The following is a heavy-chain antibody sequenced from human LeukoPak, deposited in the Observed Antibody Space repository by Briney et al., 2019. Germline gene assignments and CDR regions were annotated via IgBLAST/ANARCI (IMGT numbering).Heavy chain of an antibody. V-gene: IGHV3-23*01. CDR2: ISGRGGST. J-gene: IGHJ4*02. CDR3: ARRAGAYSHPYDY. CDR1: GFTFSSYG. Sequence: GGTLRLSCAASGFTFSSYGMSWVRQAPGKGLEWVSGISGRGGSTYYADSVKGRFTISRDNSKNTLYLQMNSLRAEDTAVYYCARRAGAYSHPYDYWGQGTLVTVSS. D-gene: IGHD4/OR15-4a*01.